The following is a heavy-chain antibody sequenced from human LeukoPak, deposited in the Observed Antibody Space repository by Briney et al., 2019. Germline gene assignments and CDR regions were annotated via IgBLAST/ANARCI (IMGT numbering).Heavy chain of an antibody. D-gene: IGHD2-8*01. Sequence: GGSLRLSCAASGFNFGTYAMNWVRQAPGKGLEWVSVLYTGGIRYYAGFVRGRFTISRDDSKNTLYLQMNNLRAEDTAIYYCTKMFTKDNWYGGPDYWGQGTLVTVSS. V-gene: IGHV3-23*03. CDR1: GFNFGTYA. CDR2: LYTGGIR. J-gene: IGHJ4*02. CDR3: TKMFTKDNWYGGPDY.